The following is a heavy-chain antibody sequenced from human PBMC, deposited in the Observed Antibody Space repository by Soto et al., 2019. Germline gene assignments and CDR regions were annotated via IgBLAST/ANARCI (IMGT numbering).Heavy chain of an antibody. CDR3: ARAVYSSGWYYFDY. J-gene: IGHJ4*02. Sequence: GGSLRLSCAASGFTFSSYAMSWVRQAPGKGLEWVSAISGSGGSTYYADSVKGRFTISRDNSKNTLYLQMNSLRAEDTAVYYCARAVYSSGWYYFDYWGQGTLVTVSS. CDR1: GFTFSSYA. CDR2: ISGSGGST. D-gene: IGHD6-19*01. V-gene: IGHV3-23*01.